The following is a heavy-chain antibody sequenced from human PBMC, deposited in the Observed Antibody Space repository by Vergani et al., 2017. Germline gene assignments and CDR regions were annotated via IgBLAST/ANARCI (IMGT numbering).Heavy chain of an antibody. V-gene: IGHV3-23*01. CDR3: AKANPRNSGYDYLYYYHAMDV. J-gene: IGHJ6*02. CDR2: VSGSGGST. CDR1: GFTFNHYA. Sequence: EVQLLESGGDLVQPGGSLRLSSVASGFTFNHYAMNWVRQAPGEGLEWVSGVSGSGGSTYYAGSVKGRFTISRDSSKNTLYIQMNSLSAGDTAVYYCAKANPRNSGYDYLYYYHAMDVWGQGTTVIVSS. D-gene: IGHD5-12*01.